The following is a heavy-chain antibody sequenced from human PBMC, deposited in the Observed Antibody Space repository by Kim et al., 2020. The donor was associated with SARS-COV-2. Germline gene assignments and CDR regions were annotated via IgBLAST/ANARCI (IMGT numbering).Heavy chain of an antibody. CDR3: AREGNIVVVPAATVDYYYGMDV. D-gene: IGHD2-2*01. J-gene: IGHJ6*02. CDR1: GYTFTSYG. V-gene: IGHV1-18*01. Sequence: ASVKVSCKASGYTFTSYGISWVRQAPGQGLEWMGWISAYNGNTNYAQKLQGRVTMTTDKSTSTAYMELRSLRSDDTAVYYCAREGNIVVVPAATVDYYYGMDVWGQGTTVTVSS. CDR2: ISAYNGNT.